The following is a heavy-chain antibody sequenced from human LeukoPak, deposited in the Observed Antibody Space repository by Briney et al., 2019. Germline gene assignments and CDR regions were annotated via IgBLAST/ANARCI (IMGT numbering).Heavy chain of an antibody. J-gene: IGHJ4*02. CDR2: IRSDGYHT. D-gene: IGHD1-26*01. CDR3: AKPSGSGVDY. CDR1: GFTFSSHA. V-gene: IGHV3-30*02. Sequence: GGSLRLSCAASGFTFSSHALHWVRQAPGKGLEWVAFIRSDGYHTYYTDSVKGRFIITRDNFKNTLYLQMNSLRLEDMAVYYCAKPSGSGVDYWGRGTRVTVSS.